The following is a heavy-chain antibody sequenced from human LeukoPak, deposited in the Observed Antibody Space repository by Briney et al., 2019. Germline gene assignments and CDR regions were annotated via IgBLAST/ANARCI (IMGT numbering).Heavy chain of an antibody. D-gene: IGHD2-21*02. CDR1: GYTFTGYY. V-gene: IGHV1-2*02. Sequence: ASVKVSCKASGYTFTGYYMHWVRQAPGQGLEWMGWINPNSGGTNYAQKLQGRVTMTRDTSISTAYMELSRLRSDDTAVYYCARAGGAYCGGDCLNFDYWGQGTLVTVSS. CDR2: INPNSGGT. J-gene: IGHJ4*02. CDR3: ARAGGAYCGGDCLNFDY.